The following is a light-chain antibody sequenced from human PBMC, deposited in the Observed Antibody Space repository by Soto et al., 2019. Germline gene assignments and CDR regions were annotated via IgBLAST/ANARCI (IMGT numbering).Light chain of an antibody. V-gene: IGKV3-15*01. J-gene: IGKJ1*01. Sequence: EIVITQSPATLSVSPGERATLSCRASQSVGSNLAWYQQKPGQAPRLLIYGASTRATGIPARFSGSGPGTEFTLTISSLQSEDFAVYYCQQYENWPRTFGQGTKVDIK. CDR1: QSVGSN. CDR2: GAS. CDR3: QQYENWPRT.